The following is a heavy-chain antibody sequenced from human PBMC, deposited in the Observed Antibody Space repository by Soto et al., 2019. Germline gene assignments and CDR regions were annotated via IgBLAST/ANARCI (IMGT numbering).Heavy chain of an antibody. CDR2: IYYSGST. V-gene: IGHV4-59*12. CDR1: GGSISSYY. CDR3: AREGGSYDSGGYLIRGAFDI. D-gene: IGHD3-22*01. J-gene: IGHJ3*02. Sequence: SETLSLTCTVSGGSISSYYWSWIRQPPGKGLEWIGYIYYSGSTNYNPSLKSRVTISVGTSKNQFSLKLTSVTAADTAVYYCAREGGSYDSGGYLIRGAFDIWGQGTMVTVSS.